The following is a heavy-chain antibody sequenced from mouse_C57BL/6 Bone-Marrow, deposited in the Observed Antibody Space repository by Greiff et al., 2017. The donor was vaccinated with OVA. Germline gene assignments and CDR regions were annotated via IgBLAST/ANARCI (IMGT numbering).Heavy chain of an antibody. CDR2: IDPNSGGT. V-gene: IGHV1-72*01. Sequence: QVQLQQPGAELVKPGASVKLSCKASGYTFTSYWMHWVKQRPGRGLEWIGRIDPNSGGTKYNEKFKSKATLTVDKPSSTAYMQLSSLTSEDSAVYYCGGKEAYGNYGAWFADWGKGTLVTVSA. J-gene: IGHJ3*01. D-gene: IGHD2-1*01. CDR3: GGKEAYGNYGAWFAD. CDR1: GYTFTSYW.